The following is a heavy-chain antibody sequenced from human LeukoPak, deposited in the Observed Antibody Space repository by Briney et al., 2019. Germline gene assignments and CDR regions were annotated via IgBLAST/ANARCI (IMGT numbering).Heavy chain of an antibody. CDR1: GGSIISSNYY. CDR3: ASTLRFLPYRRFDY. CDR2: IYQSGSVSS. V-gene: IGHV4-39*01. J-gene: IGHJ4*02. Sequence: ASETLSLTCSVSGGSIISSNYYWGWVRQPPGKGLEWIGSIYQSGSVSSYYNPSLKNRVTIFGDTSKNQFFLRLSSVTAADTAVYYCASTLRFLPYRRFDYWGQGTLVTVPS. D-gene: IGHD3-3*01.